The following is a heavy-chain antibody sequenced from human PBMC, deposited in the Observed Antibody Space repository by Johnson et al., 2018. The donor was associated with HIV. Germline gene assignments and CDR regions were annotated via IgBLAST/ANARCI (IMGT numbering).Heavy chain of an antibody. J-gene: IGHJ3*02. CDR2: ISYDGSNK. V-gene: IGHV3-30-3*01. CDR1: GFTFSSYS. D-gene: IGHD2-21*02. Sequence: QVQLVESGGGVVQPGRSLRLSCAASGFTFSSYSMHWVRQAPGKGLEWVAVISYDGSNKYYADSVKGRFTISRDNSKNTLYLQMNSLRAEETAVYYCARDLLIAYCGGDCWDAFDIWGQGTMVTVSS. CDR3: ARDLLIAYCGGDCWDAFDI.